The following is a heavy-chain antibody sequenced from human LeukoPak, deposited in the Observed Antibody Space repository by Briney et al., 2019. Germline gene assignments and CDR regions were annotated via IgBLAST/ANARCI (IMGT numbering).Heavy chain of an antibody. D-gene: IGHD5-18*01. Sequence: GGSLRLSCAASGFTFSSYGMHWVRQAPGKGLEWVAVIWYDGSNKYYADSVKGRFTISRDNSKNTLYLQMNSLRAEDTAVYYCARVIYSYGPADYWGQGTLVTVPS. CDR1: GFTFSSYG. V-gene: IGHV3-33*01. CDR3: ARVIYSYGPADY. CDR2: IWYDGSNK. J-gene: IGHJ4*02.